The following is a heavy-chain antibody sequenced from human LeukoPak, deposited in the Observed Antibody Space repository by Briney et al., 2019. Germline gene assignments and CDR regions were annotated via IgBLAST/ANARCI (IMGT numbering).Heavy chain of an antibody. D-gene: IGHD3-9*01. J-gene: IGHJ4*02. CDR1: GGTFSSYA. CDR3: AYTGPLRYSVD. CDR2: IIPIFGTA. V-gene: IGHV1-69*06. Sequence: SVKVSCKASGGTFSSYAISWVRQAPGQGLEWMGGIIPIFGTANYAQKFQGRVTITADKSTSTAYMELSSLRSEDTAVYYCAYTGPLRYSVDWGQGTLVTVSS.